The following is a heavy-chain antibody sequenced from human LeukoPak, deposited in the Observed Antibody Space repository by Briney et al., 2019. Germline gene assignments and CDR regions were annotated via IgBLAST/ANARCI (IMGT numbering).Heavy chain of an antibody. V-gene: IGHV3-21*01. D-gene: IGHD5-12*01. CDR3: ARGRYSGTTYYFDY. CDR2: ISSSSSYI. J-gene: IGHJ4*02. CDR1: GFTFSSYS. Sequence: PGGSLRLSCAASGFTFSSYSMNWVRQAPGKGLEWVSSISSSSSYIYYADSVKGRFTISRDNAKNSLYLQMNSLRAEDTAVYYCARGRYSGTTYYFDYWGQGTLVTVSS.